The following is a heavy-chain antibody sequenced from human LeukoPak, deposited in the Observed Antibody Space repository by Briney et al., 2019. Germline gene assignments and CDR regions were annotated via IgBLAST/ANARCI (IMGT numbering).Heavy chain of an antibody. CDR3: ARQFATASADTRGYFDF. CDR1: GASISSSNDY. J-gene: IGHJ4*02. CDR2: GSYVGSA. Sequence: PSETLSLACTVSGASISSSNDYWGWIRQAPGKGLEWIGSGSYVGSAHYNPSLKSRATISVDTSKNQFSLKLSSVTAADAAMYYCARQFATASADTRGYFDFWGQGTVVTVSS. D-gene: IGHD2-2*01. V-gene: IGHV4-39*01.